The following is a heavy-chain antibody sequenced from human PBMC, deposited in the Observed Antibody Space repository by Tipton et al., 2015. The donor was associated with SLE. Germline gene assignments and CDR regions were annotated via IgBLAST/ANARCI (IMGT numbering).Heavy chain of an antibody. CDR3: VTGSWTTFDY. J-gene: IGHJ4*02. CDR1: GGSISSSRFY. D-gene: IGHD2-15*01. Sequence: TLSLTCTVAGGSISSSRFYWGWIRQPPGKGLEWIGTIYYSGSTYHNPSLKSRVSISQDTSKNQFSLRLTSVTAADTAIYYCVTGSWTTFDYWGQGTVVTVSS. V-gene: IGHV4-39*07. CDR2: IYYSGST.